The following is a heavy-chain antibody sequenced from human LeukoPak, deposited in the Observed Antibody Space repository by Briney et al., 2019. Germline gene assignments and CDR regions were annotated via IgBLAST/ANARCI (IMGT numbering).Heavy chain of an antibody. Sequence: PGGSLRLSCAASGFTFSSYEMNWVRQAPGKGLEWVSYISSSGSNIYYADSVKGRFTIFRDNAKNSLYLQMNSLRAEDTAVYYCAREGPTAKYTYYYYYGMDVWGQGTTVTVSS. J-gene: IGHJ6*02. D-gene: IGHD1-26*01. CDR2: ISSSGSNI. CDR1: GFTFSSYE. CDR3: AREGPTAKYTYYYYYGMDV. V-gene: IGHV3-48*03.